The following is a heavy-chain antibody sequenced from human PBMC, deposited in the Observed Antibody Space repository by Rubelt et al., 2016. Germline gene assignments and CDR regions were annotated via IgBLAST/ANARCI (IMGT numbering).Heavy chain of an antibody. CDR1: GFTVSSNY. D-gene: IGHD3-10*01. CDR3: GSGSYSPYAMDV. J-gene: IGHJ6*02. Sequence: EVLLVESGGGLEQPGGSLRLSCAASGFTVSSNYMSWVRQAPGKGLEWVSVISSGGSTSHADSVKGRFTIPRHNSKNTLYLQMNSLRAEDTAVYYCGSGSYSPYAMDVWGQGTTVTVSS. V-gene: IGHV3-53*04. CDR2: ISSGGST.